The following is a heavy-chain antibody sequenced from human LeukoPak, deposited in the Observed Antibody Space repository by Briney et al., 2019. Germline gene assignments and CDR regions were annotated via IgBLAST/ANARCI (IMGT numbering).Heavy chain of an antibody. J-gene: IGHJ4*02. V-gene: IGHV3-23*01. CDR2: ISDTGRLS. CDR1: GFTFSSSA. Sequence: PGGSLRLSCAASGFTFSSSAMSWVRQAPGKGLEWVAAISDTGRLSYCADSVNGRFTISRDNSKNTLSLQMNSLRAADTALYYCAREVSEGFDFWGQGTLVTVSS. D-gene: IGHD3-22*01. CDR3: AREVSEGFDF.